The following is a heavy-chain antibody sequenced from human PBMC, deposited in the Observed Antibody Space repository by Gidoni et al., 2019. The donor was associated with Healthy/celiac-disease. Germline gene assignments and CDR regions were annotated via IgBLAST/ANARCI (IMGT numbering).Heavy chain of an antibody. V-gene: IGHV4-34*01. CDR1: GGSFSGDY. CDR3: ARGGGYVVAVAAYTACFDY. J-gene: IGHJ4*02. D-gene: IGHD6-19*01. CDR2: INQSGST. Sequence: QVQLQQWGAGVVKPAETLSLTCAVDGGSFSGDYGSWIRQPPGKGLEWIGAINQSGSTNYNPSLKSRVTISVDTSKNQFSLKLSSVTAADTAVYYCARGGGYVVAVAAYTACFDYWGQGTLVTVSS.